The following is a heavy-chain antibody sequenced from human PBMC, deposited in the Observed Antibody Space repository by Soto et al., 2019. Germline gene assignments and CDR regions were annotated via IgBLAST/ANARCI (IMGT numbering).Heavy chain of an antibody. J-gene: IGHJ4*02. CDR1: GGSISSGDYY. CDR2: IYYSGST. V-gene: IGHV4-30-4*01. D-gene: IGHD6-6*01. Sequence: QVQLQESGPGLVKPSQTLSLTCTVSGGSISSGDYYWSWIRQPPGKGLEWIGYIYYSGSTYYNPSLKSRVTISVDTSKHHFSLKMSSVTAAETAVYYCAIAARQAPQFYYWGQGTLVTVSS. CDR3: AIAARQAPQFYY.